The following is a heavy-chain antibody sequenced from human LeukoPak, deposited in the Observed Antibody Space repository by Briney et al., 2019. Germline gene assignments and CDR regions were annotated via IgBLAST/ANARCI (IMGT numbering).Heavy chain of an antibody. CDR3: ARGYIVGATLDY. D-gene: IGHD1-26*01. CDR1: GGSISSGGYY. J-gene: IGHJ4*02. V-gene: IGHV4-30-2*01. Sequence: SQTLPLTCTVSGGSISSGGYYWSWIRQPPGKGLEWIGYIYHSGSTYYNPSLKSRVTISVDRSKNQFSLKLSSVTAADTAVYYCARGYIVGATLDYWGQGTLVTVSS. CDR2: IYHSGST.